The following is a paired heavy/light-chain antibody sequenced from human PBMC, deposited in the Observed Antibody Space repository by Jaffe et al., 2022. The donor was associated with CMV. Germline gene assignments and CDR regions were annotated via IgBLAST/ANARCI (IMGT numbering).Light chain of an antibody. CDR3: QQTYSTSFT. J-gene: IGKJ4*01. Sequence: DIQMTQSPSSLSASIGDRVTITCRASQSISNYLNWYQRKPGKAPKLLIYAASSLQSGVPSRFSGSGSGTDFALTISSLQPEDFATYYCQQTYSTSFTFGGGTKVEIK. V-gene: IGKV1-39*01. CDR1: QSISNY. CDR2: AAS.
Heavy chain of an antibody. Sequence: EVQLVESGGGLVKPGGSLRLSCAASGFTFSNARMNWVRQAPGKGLEWVGRIKSKTDGGTTDLAAPVKDRFSISRDDSKNTLYLQMNSLKTEDTAVYYCTTERYLVTVMLVIISEYWYFDLWGRGTLVTVSS. D-gene: IGHD3-22*01. CDR2: IKSKTDGGTT. CDR1: GFTFSNAR. CDR3: TTERYLVTVMLVIISEYWYFDL. V-gene: IGHV3-15*01. J-gene: IGHJ2*01.